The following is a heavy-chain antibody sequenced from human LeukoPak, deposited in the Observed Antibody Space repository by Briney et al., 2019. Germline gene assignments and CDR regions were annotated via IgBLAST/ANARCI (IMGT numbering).Heavy chain of an antibody. D-gene: IGHD1-7*01. CDR1: GDSIRGADFY. CDR3: ARVELRRGLRWFDP. Sequence: SETLSLTCTVSGDSIRGADFYWSWIRQHRGKGLEWIGYIYYSGSSYYNPSLKSRASISVDTSKNDFSLKLASVTAADTAVYFCARVELRRGLRWFDPWGQGTLVPVSS. J-gene: IGHJ5*02. V-gene: IGHV4-31*03. CDR2: IYYSGSS.